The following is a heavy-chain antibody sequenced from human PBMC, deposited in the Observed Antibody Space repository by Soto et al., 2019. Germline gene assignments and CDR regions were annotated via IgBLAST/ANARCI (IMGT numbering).Heavy chain of an antibody. Sequence: QVQLVQSGAEVKNPGASVKVSCKASGYTFTNYAISWVRQAPGQGLEWMGWIRAYNGNTSHAQKLQGRVTMTTDTSKSTAYMELRSLRSDDTAVYYCARGYCSGGSGYYFDSWGQGTLVTVSS. CDR3: ARGYCSGGSGYYFDS. J-gene: IGHJ4*02. D-gene: IGHD2-15*01. CDR1: GYTFTNYA. CDR2: IRAYNGNT. V-gene: IGHV1-18*01.